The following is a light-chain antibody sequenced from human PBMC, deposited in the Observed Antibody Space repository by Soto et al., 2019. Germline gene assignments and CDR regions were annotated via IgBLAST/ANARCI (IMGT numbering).Light chain of an antibody. Sequence: EIVLTQSPATLSLSPGEGATLSFMASQSIDGNLAWYQQIPGQAPRLLIYGASSRATGIPDRFSGSGSGTDFTLTISRLEPEDFAVYYCQQYGSSPLTFGGGTKVDIK. CDR3: QQYGSSPLT. J-gene: IGKJ4*01. CDR2: GAS. CDR1: QSIDGN. V-gene: IGKV3-20*01.